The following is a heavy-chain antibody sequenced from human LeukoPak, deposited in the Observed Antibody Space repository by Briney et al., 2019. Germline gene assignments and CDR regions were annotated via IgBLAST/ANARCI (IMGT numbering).Heavy chain of an antibody. CDR2: IWYDETNK. CDR3: AKRVFGSSFDP. D-gene: IGHD3-16*01. J-gene: IGHJ5*02. Sequence: GGSLRLSCVASGFRFSDYGMQWVRQAPGKGLEWVAFIWYDETNKYYEESVKGRFTISRDNFKNTLYLQMNSLRAEDTAVYYCAKRVFGSSFDPWGQGTLVTVSS. V-gene: IGHV3-30*02. CDR1: GFRFSDYG.